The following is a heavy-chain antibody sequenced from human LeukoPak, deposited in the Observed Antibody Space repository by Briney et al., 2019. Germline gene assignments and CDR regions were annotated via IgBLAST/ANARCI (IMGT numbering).Heavy chain of an antibody. J-gene: IGHJ4*02. CDR3: ARRHYYDSSGYYSE. CDR1: GGSISSSSYY. V-gene: IGHV4-39*01. Sequence: SETLSLTCTVSGGSISSSSYYWGWIRQPPGKGLEWIGSIYYSGSTYYNPSLKSRVTISVDTSKNQFSLKLSSVTAADTAVYYCARRHYYDSSGYYSEWGQGTLVTVSS. D-gene: IGHD3-22*01. CDR2: IYYSGST.